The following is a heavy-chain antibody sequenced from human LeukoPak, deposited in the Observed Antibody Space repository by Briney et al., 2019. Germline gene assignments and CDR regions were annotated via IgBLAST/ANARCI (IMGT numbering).Heavy chain of an antibody. J-gene: IGHJ5*02. CDR1: GGTFSSYA. V-gene: IGHV1-69*13. D-gene: IGHD2-15*01. CDR3: ARGGRVVAATLTQYNWFDP. CDR2: IIPIFGTA. Sequence: GASVKVSCKASGGTFSSYAISWVRQAPGQGLEWMGGIIPIFGTANYAQKFQGRVTITADESTSTAYMELSSLRSEDTAVYYCARGGRVVAATLTQYNWFDPWGQGTLVTVSS.